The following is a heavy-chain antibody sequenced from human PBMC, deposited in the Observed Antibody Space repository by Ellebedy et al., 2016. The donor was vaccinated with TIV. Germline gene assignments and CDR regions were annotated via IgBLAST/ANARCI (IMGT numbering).Heavy chain of an antibody. D-gene: IGHD2-15*01. J-gene: IGHJ3*01. CDR3: ARTICSGGGCPGAFDF. CDR1: GYSFTTFW. Sequence: KVSCKGSGYSFTTFWIGWVRQMPGKGLEWMGIVYPGNSDTRYGPSFQGQVTISADKSINNAYLQWSNLTASDTAMYFCARTICSGGGCPGAFDFWGQGTMVTVSS. V-gene: IGHV5-51*01. CDR2: VYPGNSDT.